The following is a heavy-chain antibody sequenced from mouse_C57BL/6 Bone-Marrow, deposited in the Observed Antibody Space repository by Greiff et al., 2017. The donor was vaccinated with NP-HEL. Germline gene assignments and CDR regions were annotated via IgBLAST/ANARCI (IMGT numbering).Heavy chain of an antibody. J-gene: IGHJ2*01. CDR2: ISYDGSN. D-gene: IGHD1-1*01. Sequence: EVQLQESGPGLVKPSQSLSLTCSVTGYSITSGYYWNWIRQFPGNKLEWMGYISYDGSNNYNPSLKNRISITRDTSKNQFFLKLNSVTTEDTATYYCARDGSSYGGDYWGQGTTLTVSS. CDR1: GYSITSGYY. V-gene: IGHV3-6*01. CDR3: ARDGSSYGGDY.